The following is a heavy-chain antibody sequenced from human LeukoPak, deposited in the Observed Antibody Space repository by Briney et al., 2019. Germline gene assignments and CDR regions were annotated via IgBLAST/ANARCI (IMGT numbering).Heavy chain of an antibody. CDR1: GFTFDDYT. Sequence: GGSLGLSCAASGFTFDDYTMHWVRQAPGKGLEWVSLISWDGGSTYYADSVKGRFTISRDNSKNSLYLQMNSLRTEDTALYYCAKDGTGYSSSWPNYWGQGTLVTVSS. V-gene: IGHV3-43*01. J-gene: IGHJ4*02. CDR2: ISWDGGST. CDR3: AKDGTGYSSSWPNY. D-gene: IGHD6-13*01.